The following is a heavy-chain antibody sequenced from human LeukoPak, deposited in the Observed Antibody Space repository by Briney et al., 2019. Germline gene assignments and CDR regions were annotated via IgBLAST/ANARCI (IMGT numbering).Heavy chain of an antibody. Sequence: PSETLSLTCAVYGESLNSYYWSWVRQPPGEGLEWIGEIYESGTTKYNPSLKRRVAISMVPSKQQFSLILSSVTAADTAVYYCARGAWATRLASWGLGTPVIVSS. D-gene: IGHD2-15*01. CDR1: GESLNSYY. CDR3: ARGAWATRLAS. J-gene: IGHJ4*02. CDR2: IYESGTT. V-gene: IGHV4-34*01.